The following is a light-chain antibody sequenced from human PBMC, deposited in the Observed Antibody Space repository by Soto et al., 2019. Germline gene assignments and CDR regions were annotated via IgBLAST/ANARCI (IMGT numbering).Light chain of an antibody. CDR2: KAS. Sequence: DIQMTQSPSTLSASVGDRVTITCRASQSISSWLAWYQQKPVKAPKSLIYKASSLEKGVPSRFSGSGSGTEFTLTTSSLQPDDFGTYYCQQYNSYWTFGQGTKVEIK. J-gene: IGKJ1*01. CDR1: QSISSW. V-gene: IGKV1-5*03. CDR3: QQYNSYWT.